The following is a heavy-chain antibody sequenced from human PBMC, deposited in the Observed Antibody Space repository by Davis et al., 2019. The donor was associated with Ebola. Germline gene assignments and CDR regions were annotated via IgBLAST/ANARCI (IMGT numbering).Heavy chain of an antibody. CDR3: ARFRVTMVRGYNWFDP. J-gene: IGHJ5*02. CDR1: GYTFTNYG. D-gene: IGHD3-10*01. CDR2: ISAYNGNT. V-gene: IGHV1-18*04. Sequence: ASVKVSCKASGYTFTNYGITWVRQAPGQGLEWMGWISAYNGNTNYAQKLQGRVTMTTDTSTSTAYMELRSLRSDDTAVYYCARFRVTMVRGYNWFDPWGQGTLVTVSS.